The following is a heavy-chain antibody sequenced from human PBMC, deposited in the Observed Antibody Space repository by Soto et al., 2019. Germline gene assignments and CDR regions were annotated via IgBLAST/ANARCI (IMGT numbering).Heavy chain of an antibody. CDR2: IFHSGST. CDR1: GDSMSNNYW. D-gene: IGHD3-3*01. Sequence: SETLSLTCDVSGDSMSNNYWWTWVRQFPGEGLQRIGEIFHSGSTNYNPPLKNRVKISIDTSNNRFSLMLYSMTAADTAVYFCARGDFWSGSDYWGQGIQVTVSS. CDR3: ARGDFWSGSDY. V-gene: IGHV4-4*02. J-gene: IGHJ4*02.